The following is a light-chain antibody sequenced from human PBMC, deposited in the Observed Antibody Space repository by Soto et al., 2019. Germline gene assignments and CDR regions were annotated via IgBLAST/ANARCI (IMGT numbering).Light chain of an antibody. J-gene: IGKJ4*01. V-gene: IGKV1-5*01. Sequence: DIQLTQSPSTLSASVGDRVTLTCRAAQSLNSRLAWYQHRPGKAPRLLISGASTGATGIPARFSGSGSGTEFTLTISSLQSEDCAIYYCQQYHTWPITFGGGTKVDIK. CDR2: GAS. CDR3: QQYHTWPIT. CDR1: QSLNSR.